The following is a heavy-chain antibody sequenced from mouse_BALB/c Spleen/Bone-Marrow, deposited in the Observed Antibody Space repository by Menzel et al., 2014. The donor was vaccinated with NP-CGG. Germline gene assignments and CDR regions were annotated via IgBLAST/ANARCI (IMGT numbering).Heavy chain of an antibody. CDR2: INPGSSTI. CDR1: GFDFSRYW. V-gene: IGHV4-2*02. D-gene: IGHD1-2*01. J-gene: IGHJ2*01. CDR3: ARLGYYGHFAY. Sequence: EVKVVESGGGLVQPGGSLILSCAASGFDFSRYWMSWARQAPGKGQEWIGEINPGSSTINYTPSLKDKFIISRDNAKKTLYLQINKVRSEDTALYYCARLGYYGHFAYWDQSATLAISS.